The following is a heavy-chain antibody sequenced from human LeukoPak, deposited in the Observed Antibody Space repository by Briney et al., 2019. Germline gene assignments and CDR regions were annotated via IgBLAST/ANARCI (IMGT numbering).Heavy chain of an antibody. V-gene: IGHV3-23*01. CDR2: ISGSGGST. D-gene: IGHD3-3*01. J-gene: IGHJ3*02. CDR1: GFTFSSYA. CDR3: ARVFRPSLTVFIIRGAFDI. Sequence: GGSLRLSCAASGFTFSSYAMSWVRQAPGKGLEWVSAISGSGGSTYYADSVKGRFTISRDNSKNTLYLQMNSLRVEDTAVYYCARVFRPSLTVFIIRGAFDIWGQGTMVTVSS.